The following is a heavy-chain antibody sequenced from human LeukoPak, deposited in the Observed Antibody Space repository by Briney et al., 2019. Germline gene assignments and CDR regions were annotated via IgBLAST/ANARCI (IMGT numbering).Heavy chain of an antibody. CDR1: GFTFSSYG. D-gene: IGHD6-19*01. CDR3: AKDRERSSGRPPYHFDY. CDR2: ISYDGSNE. V-gene: IGHV3-30*18. Sequence: GSLRLFCSASGFTFSSYGMHWVRQAPGKGLEWVALISYDGSNEYYADSVKGRFTISRDNSKNTLYLQMNSLRAEDTAVYYCAKDRERSSGRPPYHFDYWGQGTLVTVSS. J-gene: IGHJ4*02.